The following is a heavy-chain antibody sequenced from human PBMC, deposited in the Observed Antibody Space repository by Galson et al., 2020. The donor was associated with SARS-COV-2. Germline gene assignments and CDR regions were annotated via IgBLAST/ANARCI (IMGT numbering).Heavy chain of an antibody. CDR3: ASGLGGDY. CDR2: IFYSGFT. D-gene: IGHD1-26*01. V-gene: IGHV4-31*03. Sequence: SETLSLTCTVSGDSITSGGSYWSWIRQHPGKGLEWIGYIFYSGFTYYNPSLRSRVSMSLDTSKNQFSLKLNSVTAADTAVYYCASGLGGDYWGQGTLVTVSS. CDR1: GDSITSGGSY. J-gene: IGHJ4*02.